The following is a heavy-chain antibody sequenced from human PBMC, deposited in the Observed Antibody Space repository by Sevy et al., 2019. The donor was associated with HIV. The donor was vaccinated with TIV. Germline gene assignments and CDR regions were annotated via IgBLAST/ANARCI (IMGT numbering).Heavy chain of an antibody. CDR3: ATGDILYGYSFDY. V-gene: IGHV1-24*01. Sequence: ASVKVSCKVSGYTLTELSMHWVRQAPGKGLEWMGGFDPEDGETIYAHKFQGRVTMTEDTSTDTAYMELSSLGSEETAGYYCATGDILYGYSFDYWGQGTLVTVSS. CDR1: GYTLTELS. CDR2: FDPEDGET. D-gene: IGHD3-9*01. J-gene: IGHJ4*02.